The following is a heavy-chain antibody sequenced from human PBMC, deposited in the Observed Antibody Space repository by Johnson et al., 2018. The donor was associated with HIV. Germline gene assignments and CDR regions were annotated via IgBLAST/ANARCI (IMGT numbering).Heavy chain of an antibody. J-gene: IGHJ3*02. D-gene: IGHD5-18*01. CDR3: AKPLGGRDTAMVAIGFDI. V-gene: IGHV3-30*18. CDR1: GFTFSSYG. Sequence: QVQLVESGGGVVQPGRSLRLSCAASGFTFSSYGMHWVRQAPGKGLEWVADISHDESYKYYADSVKGRFTISRDKNMLYLQMNSLRAEDTAVYYCAKPLGGRDTAMVAIGFDIWGQGTMLTVSS. CDR2: ISHDESYK.